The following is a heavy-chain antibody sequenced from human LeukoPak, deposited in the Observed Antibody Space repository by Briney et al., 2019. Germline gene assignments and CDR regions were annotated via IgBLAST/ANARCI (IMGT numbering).Heavy chain of an antibody. J-gene: IGHJ3*02. CDR1: GGSISSGDYY. Sequence: SETLSLTCTVSGGSISSGDYYWSWIRQPPGKGLEWIGYIYYSGSTYYNPSLKSRVTISVDTSKNQFSLKLSSVTAADTAVYYCARGTGPAAFDIWGQGTMVTVSS. V-gene: IGHV4-61*08. CDR3: ARGTGPAAFDI. D-gene: IGHD3/OR15-3a*01. CDR2: IYYSGST.